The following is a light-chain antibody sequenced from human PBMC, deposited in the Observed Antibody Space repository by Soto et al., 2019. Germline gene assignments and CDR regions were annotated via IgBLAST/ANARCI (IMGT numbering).Light chain of an antibody. V-gene: IGLV2-23*01. CDR2: EGS. J-gene: IGLJ2*01. Sequence: QSALTQPASVSGSPGQSITLSCTRTSSGVENYNLVSWYQHRPGKAPKLIIYEGSQRRSGVSDRFSGSKSGNTASLTISGLRAEDEADYYCSSYAGAVVFGGGTKLTVL. CDR1: SSGVENYNL. CDR3: SSYAGAVV.